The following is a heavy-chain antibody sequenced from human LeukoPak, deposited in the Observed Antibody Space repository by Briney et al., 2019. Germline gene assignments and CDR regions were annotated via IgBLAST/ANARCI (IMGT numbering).Heavy chain of an antibody. D-gene: IGHD3-16*01. CDR2: IVPILGIA. V-gene: IGHV1-69*04. J-gene: IGHJ4*02. CDR1: GVTFSSYA. Sequence: SVKVSCKASGVTFSSYAISWVRQAPGQGLEWMGRIVPILGIANYAQKFQGRVTITADKSTSTAYMELSSLRSEDTAVYYCAGGDFRPPDYYFDYWGQGTLVTVSS. CDR3: AGGDFRPPDYYFDY.